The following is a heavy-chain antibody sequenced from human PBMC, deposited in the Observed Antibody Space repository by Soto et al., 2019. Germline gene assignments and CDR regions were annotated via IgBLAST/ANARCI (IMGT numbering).Heavy chain of an antibody. J-gene: IGHJ5*02. CDR1: CGSMTRGADY. CDR3: AVETTMGGPTWFDP. CDR2: ISYTGTT. Sequence: QVQLQESVPGLVKPSQTLSLTCTVSCGSMTRGADYWSRIRQHQREGLEWMGYISYTGTTYYNPSLRSRVTISVDTSKKQFSLQLSSVTAADTAVYYCAVETTMGGPTWFDPWGQGTLVTVSS. V-gene: IGHV4-31*03. D-gene: IGHD5-18*01.